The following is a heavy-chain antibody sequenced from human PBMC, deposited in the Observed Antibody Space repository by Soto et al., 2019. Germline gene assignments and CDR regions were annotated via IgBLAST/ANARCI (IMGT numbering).Heavy chain of an antibody. CDR3: SRDAAPLKSYYYYYMDV. Sequence: ASVKVSCKASGYTFTSYAMNWVRQAPGQGLEWMGWINTNTGNPTYAQGFTGRFVFSLDTSVSTAYLQISSLKAEDTAVYYWSRDAAPLKSYYYYYMDVWGKGTTVTVSS. D-gene: IGHD3-16*02. J-gene: IGHJ6*03. CDR1: GYTFTSYA. CDR2: INTNTGNP. V-gene: IGHV7-4-1*02.